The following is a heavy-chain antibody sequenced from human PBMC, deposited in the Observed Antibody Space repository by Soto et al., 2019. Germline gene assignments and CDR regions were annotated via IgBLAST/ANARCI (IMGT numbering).Heavy chain of an antibody. J-gene: IGHJ6*02. V-gene: IGHV1-69*01. CDR3: AGDYGVYYWYGMDV. CDR2: ISPIFGST. Sequence: VQLVQSGAEVKKPGSSVKVSCRASGATFRSYAFTWVRQAPGQGLEWMGGISPIFGSTIYARQFQGRVTITADDSASTAYMELNILSSEDRAVYYCAGDYGVYYWYGMDVWGQGTTVTVSS. CDR1: GATFRSYA. D-gene: IGHD4-17*01.